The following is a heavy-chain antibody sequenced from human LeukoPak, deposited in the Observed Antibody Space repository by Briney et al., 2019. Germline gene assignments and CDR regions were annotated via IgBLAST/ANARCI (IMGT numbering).Heavy chain of an antibody. Sequence: PGGSLRLSCAASGFTFSNAWMSWVRQAPGKGLEWVGRIKSKFGGGTTDCAAPVKGRFTISRDDSRNTLYLQMDSLKTEDTAVYYRATGALGQWGQGTLVTVSS. J-gene: IGHJ4*02. CDR1: GFTFSNAW. V-gene: IGHV3-15*01. CDR3: ATGALGQ. CDR2: IKSKFGGGTT. D-gene: IGHD3-16*01.